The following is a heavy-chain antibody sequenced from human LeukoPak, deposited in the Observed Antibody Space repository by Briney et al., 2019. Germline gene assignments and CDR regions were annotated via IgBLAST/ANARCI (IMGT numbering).Heavy chain of an antibody. J-gene: IGHJ6*02. V-gene: IGHV3-21*01. D-gene: IGHD6-19*01. CDR3: ATQDGYSSGWYGSYYYGMDV. CDR2: ISSSSSYI. Sequence: GGSLRLSCAASGFTFSSYSMNWVRQAPGKGLEWVSSISSSSSYIYYADSVKGRFTISRDNAKNSLYLQMNSLRAEDTAVYYCATQDGYSSGWYGSYYYGMDVWGQGTTVTVSS. CDR1: GFTFSSYS.